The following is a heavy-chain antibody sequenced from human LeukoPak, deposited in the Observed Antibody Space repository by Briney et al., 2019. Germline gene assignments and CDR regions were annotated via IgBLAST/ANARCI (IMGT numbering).Heavy chain of an antibody. CDR1: GGSISSSSYY. CDR2: IYYSGSN. Sequence: SETLSLTCTVSGGSISSSSYYWGWIRQPPGKGLEWIGSIYYSGSNQYNPSLKSRVTTSVDTSKNQFSLNLSSVTAADTAVYYCARHGRYYDILTGYYYRFDPWGQGTLVTVSS. CDR3: ARHGRYYDILTGYYYRFDP. V-gene: IGHV4-39*01. D-gene: IGHD3-9*01. J-gene: IGHJ5*02.